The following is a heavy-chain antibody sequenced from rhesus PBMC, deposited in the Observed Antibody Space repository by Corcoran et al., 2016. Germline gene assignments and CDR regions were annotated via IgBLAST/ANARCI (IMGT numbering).Heavy chain of an antibody. CDR3: ARDETVAAYSGSYFDAFDF. Sequence: QLQLQESGPGLVKPSETLSLPCAVSGGSISSNSWSWIPQPPGQGLEWIGRISGIGGSTDQHPSLKRRGTSSTDTSKNHLSLKLSAVTAADTAVYYCARDETVAAYSGSYFDAFDFWGQGLRVTVSS. V-gene: IGHV4-173*01. J-gene: IGHJ3*01. CDR1: GGSISSNS. D-gene: IGHD1-44*02. CDR2: ISGIGGST.